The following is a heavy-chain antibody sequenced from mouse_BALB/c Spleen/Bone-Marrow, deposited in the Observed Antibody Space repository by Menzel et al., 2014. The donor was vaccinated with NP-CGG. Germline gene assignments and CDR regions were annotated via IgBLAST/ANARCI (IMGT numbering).Heavy chain of an antibody. CDR2: INPNNGGT. J-gene: IGHJ2*01. V-gene: IGHV1-18*01. Sequence: EVQLQQSGPELVKPGASVEISCKTSGYTFTEYTMHRVKQSHGKSLERIGGINPNNGGTSYNQKFKGKATLTVDKSSSTAYMELRSLTSEDSAVYYCARCRVYYYANWGQGTTLTVSS. D-gene: IGHD1-1*01. CDR1: GYTFTEYT. CDR3: ARCRVYYYAN.